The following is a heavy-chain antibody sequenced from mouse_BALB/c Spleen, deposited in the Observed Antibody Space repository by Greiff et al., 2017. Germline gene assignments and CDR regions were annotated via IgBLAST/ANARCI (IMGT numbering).Heavy chain of an antibody. CDR2: IDPENGDT. V-gene: IGHV14-4*02. J-gene: IGHJ2*01. CDR1: GFNIKDYY. CDR3: NAVLTTVVARDY. Sequence: EVQLQESGAELVRSGASVKLSCTASGFNIKDYYMHWVKQRPEQGLEWIGWIDPENGDTEYAPKFQGKATMTADTSSNTAYLQLSSLTSEDTAVYYCNAVLTTVVARDYWGQGTTLTVSS. D-gene: IGHD1-1*01.